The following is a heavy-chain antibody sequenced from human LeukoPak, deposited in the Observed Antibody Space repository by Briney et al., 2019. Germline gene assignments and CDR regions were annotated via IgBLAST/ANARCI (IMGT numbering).Heavy chain of an antibody. CDR3: ARVHYDSSGYYPDYYFDY. CDR2: INPNRGGT. Sequence: ASVKVSCKASGYTFTGYYMHWVRQAPGQGLEWMGWINPNRGGTNYAQKFQGRVTVTRDTSISTAYMELSRLRSDDTAVYYCARVHYDSSGYYPDYYFDYWGQGTLVTVSS. D-gene: IGHD3-22*01. J-gene: IGHJ4*02. V-gene: IGHV1-2*02. CDR1: GYTFTGYY.